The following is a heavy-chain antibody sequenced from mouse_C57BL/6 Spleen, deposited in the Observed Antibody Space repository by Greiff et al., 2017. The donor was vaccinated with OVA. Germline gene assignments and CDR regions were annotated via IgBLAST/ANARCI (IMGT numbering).Heavy chain of an antibody. CDR1: GYTFTSYW. CDR2: IDPSDSYT. J-gene: IGHJ3*01. CDR3: ARTPQATTWFAY. V-gene: IGHV1-50*01. Sequence: VKLQQPGAELVKPGASVKLSCKASGYTFTSYWMQWVKQRPGQGLEWIGEIDPSDSYTNYNQKFKGKATLTVDTSSSTAYMQLSSLTSEDSAVYYCARTPQATTWFAYWGQGTLVTVSA. D-gene: IGHD3-2*02.